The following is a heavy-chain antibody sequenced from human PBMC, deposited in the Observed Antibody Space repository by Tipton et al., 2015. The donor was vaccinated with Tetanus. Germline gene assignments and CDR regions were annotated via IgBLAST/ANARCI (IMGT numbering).Heavy chain of an antibody. Sequence: TLSLTCAVTGGSISGPNWWSWVRQTPGRGLEWIGHIYYTGATSYNSSLQSRVTLSIDTSKNQFSLKMTSVTAADTAVYFCEGDDYYETSLRDYYGEEVWGQGTTVTVSS. V-gene: IGHV4-4*01. D-gene: IGHD3-16*01. CDR1: GGSISGPNW. CDR2: IYYTGAT. CDR3: EGDDYYETSLRDYYGEEV. J-gene: IGHJ6*02.